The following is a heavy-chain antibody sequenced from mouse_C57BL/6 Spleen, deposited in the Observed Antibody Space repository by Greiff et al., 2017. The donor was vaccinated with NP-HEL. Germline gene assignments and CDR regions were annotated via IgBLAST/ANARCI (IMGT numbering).Heavy chain of an antibody. J-gene: IGHJ1*03. CDR3: ARLTVSWYFDV. CDR2: IRNKANGYTT. CDR1: GFTFTDYY. D-gene: IGHD1-1*01. V-gene: IGHV7-3*01. Sequence: EVKLVESGGGLVQPGGSLSLSCAASGFTFTDYYMSWVRQPPGKALEWLGFIRNKANGYTTEYSASVKGRFTISRDNSQSILYLQMNALRAEDSATYYCARLTVSWYFDVWGTGTTVTVSS.